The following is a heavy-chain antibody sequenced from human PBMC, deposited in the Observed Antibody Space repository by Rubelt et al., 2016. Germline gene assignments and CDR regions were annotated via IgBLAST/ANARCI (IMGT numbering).Heavy chain of an antibody. V-gene: IGHV4-39*01. Sequence: QLQLQESGPGLVKPSETLSLTCTVSGGSISSTSYYWGWIRQPPGKGLEWIGSIYYSESTNYKPSLKSRVTISVDTSKNQFSLKLSCVTAADTAGYYWARLVGSRTPSDFWGQGTLVTVSS. D-gene: IGHD3-10*01. CDR2: IYYSEST. CDR3: ARLVGSRTPSDF. J-gene: IGHJ4*02. CDR1: GGSISSTSYY.